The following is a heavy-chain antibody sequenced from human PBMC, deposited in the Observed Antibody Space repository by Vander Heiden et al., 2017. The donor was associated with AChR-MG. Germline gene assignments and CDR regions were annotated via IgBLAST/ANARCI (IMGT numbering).Heavy chain of an antibody. J-gene: IGHJ6*02. Sequence: EVQLVESGGGLVQPGRSLRLSCAASGFTFDDYAMHWVRQAPGKGLEWVSGISWNSGSIGYADSVKGRFTISRDNAKNSLYLQMNSLRAEDTALYYCAKDSGHTFDYYGMDVWGQGTTVTVSS. V-gene: IGHV3-9*01. D-gene: IGHD3-10*01. CDR3: AKDSGHTFDYYGMDV. CDR2: ISWNSGSI. CDR1: GFTFDDYA.